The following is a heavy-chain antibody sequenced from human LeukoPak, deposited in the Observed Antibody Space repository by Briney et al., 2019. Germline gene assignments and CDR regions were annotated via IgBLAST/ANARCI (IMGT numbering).Heavy chain of an antibody. CDR2: INHSGST. CDR3: AQGEYGDYDAY. J-gene: IGHJ4*02. V-gene: IGHV4-34*01. CDR1: RGSFSGYY. D-gene: IGHD4-17*01. Sequence: SETLSLTCAVNRGSFSGYYWSWIRQPPGKSLEWIGQINHSGSTNNNPSLKSRVTISVDTSKNQFSLKLSSVTAADTAVYYCAQGEYGDYDAYWGQGTLVTVSS.